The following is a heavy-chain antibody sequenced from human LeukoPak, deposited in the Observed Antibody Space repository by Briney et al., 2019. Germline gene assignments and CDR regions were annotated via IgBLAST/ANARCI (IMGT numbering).Heavy chain of an antibody. CDR2: ISYDGSNK. Sequence: PGGSLRLSCAASGFTFSNYWMSWVRQAPGKGLEWVAVISYDGSNKYYADSVKGRFTVSRDNSKNTLYLQMNSLRAEDTAVYYCAKGITGSTPVYWGQGTLVTVSS. J-gene: IGHJ4*02. V-gene: IGHV3-30*18. CDR1: GFTFSNYW. D-gene: IGHD1-7*01. CDR3: AKGITGSTPVY.